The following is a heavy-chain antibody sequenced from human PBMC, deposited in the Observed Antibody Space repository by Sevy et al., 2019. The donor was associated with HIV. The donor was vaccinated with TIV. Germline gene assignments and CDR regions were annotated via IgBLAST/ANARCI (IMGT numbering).Heavy chain of an antibody. CDR1: GYSFPTYW. V-gene: IGHV5-51*01. D-gene: IGHD3-10*01. Sequence: GESLKISCKGSGYSFPTYWIGWVRQMPGKGLEWMGLIYPGDSDTRYSPSFQGQVTISADKSISTAYLQWSSLKASDTAMYYWARTFRELLGGDAFDIWGQGTMVTVSS. J-gene: IGHJ3*02. CDR2: IYPGDSDT. CDR3: ARTFRELLGGDAFDI.